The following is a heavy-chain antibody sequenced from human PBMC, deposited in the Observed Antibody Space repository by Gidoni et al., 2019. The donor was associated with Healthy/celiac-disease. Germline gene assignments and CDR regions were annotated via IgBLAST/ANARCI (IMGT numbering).Heavy chain of an antibody. CDR1: GGSISSSSYY. CDR2: IYYSGST. J-gene: IGHJ4*02. D-gene: IGHD3-9*01. V-gene: IGHV4-39*01. CDR3: ARGRYYDILTGYPPLGY. Sequence: QLQLQESGPGLVTPSETLSLTCTVSGGSISSSSYYWGWIRQPPGKGLEWIGSIYYSGSTYYNPSLKSRVTISVDTSKNQFSLKLSSVTAADTAVYYCARGRYYDILTGYPPLGYWGQGTLVTVSS.